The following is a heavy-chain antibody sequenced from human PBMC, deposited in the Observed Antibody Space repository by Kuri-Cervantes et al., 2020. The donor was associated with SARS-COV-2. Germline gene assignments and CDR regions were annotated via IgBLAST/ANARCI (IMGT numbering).Heavy chain of an antibody. CDR2: VRYDGGEK. V-gene: IGHV3-30*02. D-gene: IGHD3-10*01. J-gene: IGHJ6*02. CDR1: GFTFSNYG. CDR3: ARGRGYYGSGITTYYYYGMDV. Sequence: GGSLRLSCAASGFTFSNYGMHWVRQAPGKGLEWVAFVRYDGGEKHYADSVKGRFAISRDSSKNTLYLQMNSLRAEDTAVYYCARGRGYYGSGITTYYYYGMDVWGQGTTVTVSS.